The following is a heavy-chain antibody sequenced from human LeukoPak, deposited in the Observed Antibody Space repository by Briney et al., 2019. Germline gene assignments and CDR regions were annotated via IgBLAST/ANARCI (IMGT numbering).Heavy chain of an antibody. Sequence: GRSLRLSCAASGFTFSSYGMRWVRQAPGKGLEWVAVIWYDGSNKYYADSVKGRFTISRDNSKNTLYLQMNSLRAEDTAVYYCARGARGLYYFDYWGQGTLVTVSS. CDR3: ARGARGLYYFDY. D-gene: IGHD3-10*01. CDR2: IWYDGSNK. CDR1: GFTFSSYG. J-gene: IGHJ4*02. V-gene: IGHV3-33*01.